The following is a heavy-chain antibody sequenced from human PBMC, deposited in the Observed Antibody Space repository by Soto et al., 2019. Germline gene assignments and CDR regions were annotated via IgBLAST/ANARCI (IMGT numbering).Heavy chain of an antibody. D-gene: IGHD6-19*01. Sequence: SMQVSCTCSGYPFTCYYIYWVRHTPGQGPAWMGEISPQTGGTKYAQKYQGRVTMTRDTSITTVYMELRNMSPDDTAVYYCGTARSGEVGIVYWGQATLVTVSP. CDR2: ISPQTGGT. CDR3: GTARSGEVGIVY. CDR1: GYPFTCYY. J-gene: IGHJ4*02. V-gene: IGHV1-2*02.